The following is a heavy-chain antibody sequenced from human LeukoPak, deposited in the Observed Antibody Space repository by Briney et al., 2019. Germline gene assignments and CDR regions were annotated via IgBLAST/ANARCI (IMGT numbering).Heavy chain of an antibody. CDR1: GGSIRSSSYY. Sequence: PSETLSLTCSVSGGSIRSSSYYWGCIRQPPGKGLEWIGSIYYTGSTYYNPSLKSRVTISVDTSKNHFSLKLNSVTAADTAVYYCAKPSNYYGSATDAFDFWGQGTMVTVSS. J-gene: IGHJ3*01. D-gene: IGHD3-10*01. CDR3: AKPSNYYGSATDAFDF. CDR2: IYYTGST. V-gene: IGHV4-39*07.